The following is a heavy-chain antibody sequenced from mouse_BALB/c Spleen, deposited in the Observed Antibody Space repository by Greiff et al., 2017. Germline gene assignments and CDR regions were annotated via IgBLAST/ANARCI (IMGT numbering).Heavy chain of an antibody. CDR3: ARRSTMITTGAMDY. V-gene: IGHV5-6-2*01. CDR1: GFTFSSYY. D-gene: IGHD2-4*01. Sequence: DVKLVESGGGLVKLGGSLKLSCAASGFTFSSYYMSWVRQTPEKGLELVAAINSNGGSTYYPDTVKGRFTISRDNAKNTLYLQMSSLKSEDTALYYCARRSTMITTGAMDYWGQGTSVTVSA. CDR2: INSNGGST. J-gene: IGHJ4*01.